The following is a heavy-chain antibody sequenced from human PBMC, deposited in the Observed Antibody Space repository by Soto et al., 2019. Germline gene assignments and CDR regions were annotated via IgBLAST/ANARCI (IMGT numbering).Heavy chain of an antibody. D-gene: IGHD3-10*01. CDR2: IYYSGST. CDR1: GGSISSYY. Sequence: QVQLQESGPGLVKPSETLSLTCTVSGGSISSYYWSWIRQPPGKGLEWFGYIYYSGSTNYNPSLKSLVTISVDTSKNQLSLKLSSVTAADTAVYYCSRGMVVLGVIITAYYYYMDVWGKGTTVTVSS. V-gene: IGHV4-59*01. J-gene: IGHJ6*03. CDR3: SRGMVVLGVIITAYYYYMDV.